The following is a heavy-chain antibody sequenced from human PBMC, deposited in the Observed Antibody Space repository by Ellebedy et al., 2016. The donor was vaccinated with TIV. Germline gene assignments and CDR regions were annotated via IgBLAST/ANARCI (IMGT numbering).Heavy chain of an antibody. Sequence: SETLSLXXAVYGGFFSGYYWSWIRQPPGKGLEWIGEINHSGSTNYNPSLKSRVTISVDTSKNQFSLKLSSVTAADTAVYYCARLGHDYALPWGQGTLVTVSS. D-gene: IGHD4-17*01. CDR1: GGFFSGYY. CDR2: INHSGST. J-gene: IGHJ5*02. V-gene: IGHV4-34*01. CDR3: ARLGHDYALP.